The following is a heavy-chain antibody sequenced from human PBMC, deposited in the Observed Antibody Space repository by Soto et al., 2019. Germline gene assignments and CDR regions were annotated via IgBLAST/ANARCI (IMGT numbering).Heavy chain of an antibody. CDR2: ISAYNGNT. CDR1: GYTFTSYG. J-gene: IGHJ6*02. V-gene: IGHV1-18*01. Sequence: GASVKVSCKASGYTFTSYGISWVRQAPGQGLEWMGWISAYNGNTNYAQKLQGRVTMTTDTSTSTAYMELRSLRSDDTAVYYCARPNGDYQEGPYYYGMDVWGQGTTVTVSS. CDR3: ARPNGDYQEGPYYYGMDV. D-gene: IGHD4-17*01.